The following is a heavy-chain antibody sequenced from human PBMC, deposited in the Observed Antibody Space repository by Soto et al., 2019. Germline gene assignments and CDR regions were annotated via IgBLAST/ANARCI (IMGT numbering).Heavy chain of an antibody. V-gene: IGHV3-33*01. D-gene: IGHD3-22*01. J-gene: IGHJ6*02. Sequence: QVQLVESGGGVVQPGRSLRLSCAASGFTFSSYGMHWVRQAPGKGLEWVAVIWYDGSNKYYADSVKGRFTISRDNSKNTRYLQMNSLRAEGTAVYYCARDYYESSGYYYEGNYYYGMDVWGQGTTVTVSS. CDR2: IWYDGSNK. CDR3: ARDYYESSGYYYEGNYYYGMDV. CDR1: GFTFSSYG.